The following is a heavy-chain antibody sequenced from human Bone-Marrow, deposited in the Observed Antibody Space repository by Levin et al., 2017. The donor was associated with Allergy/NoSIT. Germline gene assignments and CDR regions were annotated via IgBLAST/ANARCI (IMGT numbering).Heavy chain of an antibody. Sequence: LRLSCTVSGGSISSGGYYWSWIRQHPGKGLEWIGYIYYSGSTYYNPSLKSRVTISVDTSKNQFSLKLSSVTAADTAVYYCARAMIRYCSGGSCSPGFDPWGQGTLVTVSS. CDR2: IYYSGST. D-gene: IGHD2-15*01. CDR1: GGSISSGGYY. CDR3: ARAMIRYCSGGSCSPGFDP. V-gene: IGHV4-31*03. J-gene: IGHJ5*02.